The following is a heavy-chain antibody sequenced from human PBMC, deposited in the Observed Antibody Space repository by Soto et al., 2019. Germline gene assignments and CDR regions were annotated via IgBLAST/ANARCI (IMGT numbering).Heavy chain of an antibody. D-gene: IGHD6-6*01. CDR1: GFTFSSYA. Sequence: EVQLLESGGGLVQPGGSLRLSCTASGFTFSSYAMSWVRQAPGKGLEWVSGIVGSGGSTYYADSVKGRFTISRDNSKNTLYLQMNSLRAEDTAVYYCAAVPWGSSPPYSYGMDVWGQGTTVTVSS. CDR2: IVGSGGST. J-gene: IGHJ6*02. V-gene: IGHV3-23*01. CDR3: AAVPWGSSPPYSYGMDV.